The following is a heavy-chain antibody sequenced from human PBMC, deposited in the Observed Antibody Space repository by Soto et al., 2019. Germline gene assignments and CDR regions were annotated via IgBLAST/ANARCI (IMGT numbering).Heavy chain of an antibody. Sequence: EVQLVESGGGFVRPGGSLTLSCRTSGFTFSESAMNWVRQASGKGLEWVGHIRSQPNGHATEYAASVKGRFTISRDDSRNTAYLQMDSRKTEDTAVDFSNRDWRHAADYWGQGILVTVSS. CDR2: IRSQPNGHAT. J-gene: IGHJ4*02. D-gene: IGHD1-1*01. CDR3: NRDWRHAADY. CDR1: GFTFSESA. V-gene: IGHV3-73*02.